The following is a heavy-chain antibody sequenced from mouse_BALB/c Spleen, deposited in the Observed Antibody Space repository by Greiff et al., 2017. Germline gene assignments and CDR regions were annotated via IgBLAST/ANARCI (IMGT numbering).Heavy chain of an antibody. CDR2: ISSGSSTI. CDR1: GFTFSSFG. D-gene: IGHD6-5*01. V-gene: IGHV5-17*02. CDR3: ARTGTYGYFDV. J-gene: IGHJ1*01. Sequence: EVHLVESGGGLVQPGGSRKLSCAASGFTFSSFGMHWVRQAPEKGLEWVAYISSGSSTIYYADTVKGRFTISRDNPKNTLFLQMTSLRSEDTAMYYCARTGTYGYFDVWGAGTTVTVSS.